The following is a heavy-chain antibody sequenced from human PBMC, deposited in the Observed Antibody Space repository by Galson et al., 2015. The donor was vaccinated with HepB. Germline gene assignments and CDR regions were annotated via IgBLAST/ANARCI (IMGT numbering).Heavy chain of an antibody. CDR1: GFTFSSYG. Sequence: SLRLSCAASGFTFSSYGMHWVRQAPGKGLEWVAVVSYDSSNKYYADSVKGRFTISRDISKNTLYLQMNSLRAEDTAIYYCAKDGGRGYTYGPNWFDPWGQGTLVTVSS. CDR2: VSYDSSNK. CDR3: AKDGGRGYTYGPNWFDP. D-gene: IGHD5-18*01. J-gene: IGHJ5*02. V-gene: IGHV3-30*18.